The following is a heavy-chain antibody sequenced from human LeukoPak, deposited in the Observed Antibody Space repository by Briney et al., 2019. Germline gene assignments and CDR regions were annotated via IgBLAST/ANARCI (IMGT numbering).Heavy chain of an antibody. D-gene: IGHD3-10*01. Sequence: SETLSLTCTVSGGSISSFSYYWSWIRQPPGKGLEWIGSIYYSGSTYYNPSLKSRVTISVDTSKNQFSLKLRSVTAADTAVYYCASQWFGELSPFDYWGQGTLVTVSS. CDR1: GGSISSFSYY. V-gene: IGHV4-39*01. J-gene: IGHJ4*02. CDR3: ASQWFGELSPFDY. CDR2: IYYSGST.